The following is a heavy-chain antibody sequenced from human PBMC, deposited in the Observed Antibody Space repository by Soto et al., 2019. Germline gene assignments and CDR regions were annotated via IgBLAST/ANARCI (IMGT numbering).Heavy chain of an antibody. Sequence: PSETLSLTCTVSVGSISSSRNFWAWIPQSPGKGMEWIGSVYYSGSSYYNPSLKSRVTISVDTSKKHFSLKLNSVTAADTAVYYCARQGGSSSYFDYWGQGTLVTVSS. J-gene: IGHJ4*02. CDR3: ARQGGSSSYFDY. CDR2: VYYSGSS. D-gene: IGHD6-13*01. V-gene: IGHV4-39*01. CDR1: VGSISSSRNF.